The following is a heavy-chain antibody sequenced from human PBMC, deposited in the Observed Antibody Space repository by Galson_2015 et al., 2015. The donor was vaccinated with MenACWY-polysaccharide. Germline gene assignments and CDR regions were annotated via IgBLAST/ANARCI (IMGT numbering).Heavy chain of an antibody. D-gene: IGHD3-22*01. CDR3: ARDPHRTFYDSSGYYDY. V-gene: IGHV3-48*03. Sequence: SLRLSCAASGFTFSGYEMNWVRQAPGKGLEWVSYISSSGSTIYYADSVKGRSTISRDNAKNSLYLQMNSLRAEDTAVYYCARDPHRTFYDSSGYYDYWGQGTLVTVSS. CDR2: ISSSGSTI. J-gene: IGHJ4*02. CDR1: GFTFSGYE.